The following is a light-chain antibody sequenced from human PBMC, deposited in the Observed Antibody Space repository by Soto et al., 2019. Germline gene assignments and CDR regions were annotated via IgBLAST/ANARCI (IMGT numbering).Light chain of an antibody. CDR3: SSYTSSSTHVI. Sequence: QSVLTQPASVSGSPGQSTTISCTGSSGDIGTYNYVSWYQHHPGKAPKLMIYDVGNRPSGVSNRFSGSKSGNTASLTISGLQAEDEGAYYCSSYTSSSTHVIFGGGTKLTVL. V-gene: IGLV2-14*03. J-gene: IGLJ2*01. CDR2: DVG. CDR1: SGDIGTYNY.